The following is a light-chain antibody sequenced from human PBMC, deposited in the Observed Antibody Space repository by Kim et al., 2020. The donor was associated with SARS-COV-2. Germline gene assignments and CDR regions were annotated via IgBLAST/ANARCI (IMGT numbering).Light chain of an antibody. CDR1: KLGEKY. J-gene: IGLJ2*01. CDR2: RDT. Sequence: SYELTQPPSVSVSPGQTANIACSGDKLGEKYVSWYQRRPGQSPVLVVYRDTKRPSGIPERFSGSNSGNTATLTIRGTQTMDEADYYCQAWDSGVVFGGGTQLTVL. CDR3: QAWDSGVV. V-gene: IGLV3-1*01.